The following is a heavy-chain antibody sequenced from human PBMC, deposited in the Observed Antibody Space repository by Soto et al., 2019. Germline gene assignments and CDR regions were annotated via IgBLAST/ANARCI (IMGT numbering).Heavy chain of an antibody. CDR2: ISGSGGST. CDR1: GFTFSSYA. V-gene: IGHV3-23*01. J-gene: IGHJ4*02. CDR3: AKAINHHSYGPELSAY. Sequence: PGGSLRLSCAASGFTFSSYAMSWVRQAPGKGLEWVSAISGSGGSTYYADSVKGRFTISRDNSKNTLYLQMNSLRAEDTAVYYCAKAINHHSYGPELSAYWGQGTLVTVSS. D-gene: IGHD5-18*01.